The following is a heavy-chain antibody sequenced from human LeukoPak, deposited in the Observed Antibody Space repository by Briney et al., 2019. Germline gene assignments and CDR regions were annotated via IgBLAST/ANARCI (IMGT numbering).Heavy chain of an antibody. V-gene: IGHV3-48*04. D-gene: IGHD3-3*01. J-gene: IGHJ6*03. Sequence: PEGSLRLSCAASGFTFSSYSMNWVRQAPGKGLEWVSYISSSSSTIYYADSVKGRFTISRDNAKNSLYLQMNSLRAEDTAVYYCARVDDFWSGYAYMDVWGKGTTVTVSS. CDR2: ISSSSSTI. CDR1: GFTFSSYS. CDR3: ARVDDFWSGYAYMDV.